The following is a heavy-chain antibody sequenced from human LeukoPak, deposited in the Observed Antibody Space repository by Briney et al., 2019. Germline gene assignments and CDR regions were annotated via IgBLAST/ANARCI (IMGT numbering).Heavy chain of an antibody. Sequence: SETLSLTCTVSGGSISSYYGSWIRQPAGKGLEWIGRIYTSGSTNYNPSLKSRFTMSVDTSKKQFSLKLSSVTAADTAVYYCARSITMIGGTFDPWGPGTLVTVSS. CDR1: GGSISSYY. D-gene: IGHD3-22*01. CDR3: ARSITMIGGTFDP. CDR2: IYTSGST. V-gene: IGHV4-4*07. J-gene: IGHJ5*02.